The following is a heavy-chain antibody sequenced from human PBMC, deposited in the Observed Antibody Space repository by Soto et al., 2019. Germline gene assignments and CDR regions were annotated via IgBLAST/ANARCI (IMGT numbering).Heavy chain of an antibody. CDR1: GGTFSSYA. J-gene: IGHJ4*02. V-gene: IGHV1-69*06. Sequence: GASVKVSCKASGGTFSSYAISWVRQAPGQGLEWMGGIIPIFGTANYAQKFQGRVTITADKSTSTAYMELSSLRSEDTAVYYCARVNGYNSFYFDYWGQGTLVTVSS. CDR3: ARVNGYNSFYFDY. D-gene: IGHD5-12*01. CDR2: IIPIFGTA.